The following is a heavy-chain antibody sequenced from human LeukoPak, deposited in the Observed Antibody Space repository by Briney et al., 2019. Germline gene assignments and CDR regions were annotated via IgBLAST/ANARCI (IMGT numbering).Heavy chain of an antibody. CDR2: MNPNSGNT. D-gene: IGHD5-18*01. CDR1: GYTFTSYD. J-gene: IGHJ6*03. V-gene: IGHV1-8*01. Sequence: ASVKVSCKASGYTFTSYDINWVRQATGQGLEWMGWMNPNSGNTGYAQKFQGRVTMTRNTSISTAYMELSSLRSEDTAVYYCARGSVDTAMVTVYYYYYYYMDVWGKGTTVTISS. CDR3: ARGSVDTAMVTVYYYYYYYMDV.